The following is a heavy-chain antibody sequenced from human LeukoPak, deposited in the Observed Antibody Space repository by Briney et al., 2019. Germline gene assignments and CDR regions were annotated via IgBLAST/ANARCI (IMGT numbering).Heavy chain of an antibody. CDR1: GFTFSSYA. J-gene: IGHJ4*02. D-gene: IGHD5-12*01. V-gene: IGHV3-30-3*01. CDR3: AREGGYGGLDY. CDR2: ISYDGSNK. Sequence: GGSLSLSCAASGFTFSSYAMHWVRQAPGKGLEWVAVISYDGSNKYYADSVKGRFTISRDNSKNTLYLQMNSLRAEDTAVYYCAREGGYGGLDYWGQGTLVTVSS.